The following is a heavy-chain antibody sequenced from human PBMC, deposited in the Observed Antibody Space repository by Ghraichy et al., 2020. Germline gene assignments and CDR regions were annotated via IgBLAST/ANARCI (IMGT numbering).Heavy chain of an antibody. CDR1: GFTFSSYG. D-gene: IGHD1-26*01. J-gene: IGHJ4*02. V-gene: IGHV3-33*01. Sequence: GGSLRLSCAASGFTFSSYGMHWVRQAPGRGLEWVALIWYDGSNKYYADSVKGRFTISRDNSKNTLYLQMNSLRTEDTAVYYCARDLLVGATGLGFFDYWGQGTLVTVSS. CDR2: IWYDGSNK. CDR3: ARDLLVGATGLGFFDY.